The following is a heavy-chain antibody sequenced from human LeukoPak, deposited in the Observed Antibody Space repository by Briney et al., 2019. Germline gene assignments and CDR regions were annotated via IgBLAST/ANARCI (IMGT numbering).Heavy chain of an antibody. D-gene: IGHD4-17*01. CDR2: INSDGSST. CDR1: GFTFSSYW. J-gene: IGHJ6*02. CDR3: ARDDYGDYPPPGMDV. Sequence: PGGSLRLSCAASGFTFSSYWMHWVRQAPGKGLVWVSRINSDGSSTSYADSVKGRFTISRDNAKNTLYLQMNSLRAEDTAVYYCARDDYGDYPPPGMDVWGQGTTVTVSS. V-gene: IGHV3-74*01.